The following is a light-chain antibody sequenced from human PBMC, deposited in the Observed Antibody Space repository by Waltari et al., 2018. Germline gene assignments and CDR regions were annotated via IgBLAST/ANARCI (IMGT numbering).Light chain of an antibody. CDR2: DVS. CDR1: SSDVGAYNF. CDR3: SSYTTISTTL. V-gene: IGLV2-14*01. Sequence: QSALAQPASVSGSPGQSITISCPGTSSDVGAYNFVSWYQHHPGKALKLIIYDVSRWPSGVSNRFSGSKSGNTASLTISGLQAEDEADYYCSSYTTISTTLFGGGTKVTVL. J-gene: IGLJ2*01.